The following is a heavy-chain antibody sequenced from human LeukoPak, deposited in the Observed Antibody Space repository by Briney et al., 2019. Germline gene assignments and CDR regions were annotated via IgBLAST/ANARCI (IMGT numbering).Heavy chain of an antibody. D-gene: IGHD3-3*01. CDR2: MYASGST. V-gene: IGHV4-61*02. CDR3: ARDLKATYYDFWSGSYMDV. J-gene: IGHJ6*03. Sequence: SETLSHTCTVSGGSISSGSYYWSWIRQPAGKGLEWIGRMYASGSTNYNPSLKSRVTILVDTSKNQFSLKLSSVTAADTAVYYCARDLKATYYDFWSGSYMDVWGKGTTVTVSS. CDR1: GGSISSGSYY.